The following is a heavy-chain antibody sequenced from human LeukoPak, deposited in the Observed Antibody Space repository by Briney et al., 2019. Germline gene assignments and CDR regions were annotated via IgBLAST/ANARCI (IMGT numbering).Heavy chain of an antibody. CDR1: GFTVSSTY. Sequence: GGSLRLSCAASGFTVSSTYMSWVRQAPGKGLEWVSVIYSGGKIYYIDSVKGRFTISRDTSKNTLYLQMNSLRAEDTAVYFCASRHCSGGGCYFAGAAPFDYWGQGTLVTVSS. V-gene: IGHV3-53*01. J-gene: IGHJ4*02. CDR2: IYSGGKI. CDR3: ASRHCSGGGCYFAGAAPFDY. D-gene: IGHD2-15*01.